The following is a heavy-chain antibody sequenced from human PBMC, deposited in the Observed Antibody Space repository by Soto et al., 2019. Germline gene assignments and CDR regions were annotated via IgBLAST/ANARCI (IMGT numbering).Heavy chain of an antibody. J-gene: IGHJ4*02. CDR1: GFTFSIYW. CDR2: IKQDGSEK. Sequence: PGGSLRLSCAASGFTFSIYWMSWVRQAPGKGLEWVANIKQDGSEKYYVDSVKGRFTISRDNAKNSLYLQMNSLRAEDTAVYYCAREDLPLNFDYWGQGTLVTVSS. V-gene: IGHV3-7*03. CDR3: AREDLPLNFDY.